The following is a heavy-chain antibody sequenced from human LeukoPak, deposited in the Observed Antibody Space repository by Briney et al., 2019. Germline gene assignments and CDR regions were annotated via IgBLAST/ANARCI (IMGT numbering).Heavy chain of an antibody. CDR2: INPNSGGT. D-gene: IGHD2-21*01. Sequence: GASVKVSCKASGYTFTGYYMHWVRQAPGQGLEWMGWINPNSGGTNYAQHFQGRVTMTRDTSISTAYMELSRLRSAATAVYYCARDFAIPYVCVYWGQGTLVTVSS. J-gene: IGHJ4*02. CDR1: GYTFTGYY. CDR3: ARDFAIPYVCVY. V-gene: IGHV1-2*02.